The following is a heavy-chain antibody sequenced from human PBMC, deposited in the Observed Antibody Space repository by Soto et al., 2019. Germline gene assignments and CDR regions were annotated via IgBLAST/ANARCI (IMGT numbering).Heavy chain of an antibody. CDR1: GGSISSGGYY. Sequence: QVQLQESGPGLVKPSQTLSLTCTVSGGSISSGGYYWSWIRQHPGKGLEWMGYIYYSGSTYYNPSLKSRVTISVDTSKNQFSLKLSSVTAADTAVYYCARDPDYYGSGSDYRRYYYYGMDVWGQGTTVTVSS. D-gene: IGHD3-10*01. V-gene: IGHV4-31*03. J-gene: IGHJ6*02. CDR3: ARDPDYYGSGSDYRRYYYYGMDV. CDR2: IYYSGST.